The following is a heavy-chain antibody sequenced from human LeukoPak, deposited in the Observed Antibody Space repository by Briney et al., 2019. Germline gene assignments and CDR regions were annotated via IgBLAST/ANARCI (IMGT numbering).Heavy chain of an antibody. CDR2: IKQDGSEK. CDR1: GFPFSTYA. Sequence: PGGSLRLSCAASGFPFSTYAMHWVHQAPGKGLEWVANIKQDGSEKYYVDSVKGRFTISRDNAKNSLYLQMNSLRAEDTAVYYCARRIRYSSGWYGPLDAFDIWGQGTMVTVSS. CDR3: ARRIRYSSGWYGPLDAFDI. D-gene: IGHD6-19*01. J-gene: IGHJ3*02. V-gene: IGHV3-7*01.